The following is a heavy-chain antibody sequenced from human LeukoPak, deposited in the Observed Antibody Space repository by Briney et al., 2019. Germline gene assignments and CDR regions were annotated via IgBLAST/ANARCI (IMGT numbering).Heavy chain of an antibody. CDR2: INPSGGST. Sequence: ASVKVSCKASGYTFTSYYMHWVRQAPGQGLEWMGLINPSGGSTSYAQKFQGRVTITADESTSTAYMELRSLRSEDTAVYYCARSGAIVVVPAAIPDYFDYWGQGTLVTVSS. V-gene: IGHV1-46*01. J-gene: IGHJ4*02. CDR1: GYTFTSYY. D-gene: IGHD2-2*02. CDR3: ARSGAIVVVPAAIPDYFDY.